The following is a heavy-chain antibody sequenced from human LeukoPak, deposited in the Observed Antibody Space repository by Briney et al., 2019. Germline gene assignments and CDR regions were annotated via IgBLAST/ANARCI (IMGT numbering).Heavy chain of an antibody. Sequence: GGSLRLSCAASGFTFSSYGMHWVRQASGKGLECVAVISYDASNKYYADSVKGRFTISRDNSKNTLYLQMNSLRAEDTAVYYCASDPGYRTLEYYFDYWGQGTLVTVSS. D-gene: IGHD1-14*01. CDR3: ASDPGYRTLEYYFDY. CDR1: GFTFSSYG. V-gene: IGHV3-30*03. J-gene: IGHJ4*02. CDR2: ISYDASNK.